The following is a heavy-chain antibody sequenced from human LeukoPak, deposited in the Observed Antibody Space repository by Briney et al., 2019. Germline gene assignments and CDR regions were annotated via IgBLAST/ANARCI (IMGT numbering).Heavy chain of an antibody. V-gene: IGHV4-34*01. D-gene: IGHD3-22*01. J-gene: IGHJ4*02. CDR2: INHSGST. CDR1: GESFSGYY. Sequence: SETLSLTCAVYGESFSGYYWSWIRQPPGKGLEWIGEINHSGSTNYNPSLKSRVTISVDTSKNQFSLKLSSVTAADTAVYYCARDYDSSGYYGYWGQGTLVTVSS. CDR3: ARDYDSSGYYGY.